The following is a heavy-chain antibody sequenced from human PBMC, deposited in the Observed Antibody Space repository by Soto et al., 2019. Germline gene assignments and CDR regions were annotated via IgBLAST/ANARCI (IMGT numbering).Heavy chain of an antibody. J-gene: IGHJ4*02. CDR1: GFTFSNFW. CDR2: INSDGSRT. D-gene: IGHD3-22*01. Sequence: GGSLRLSCAASGFTFSNFWMYWVRQAPGKGLVWVSRINSDGSRTSYADSVKGRFTISRDNAKNTLYLQMHSLRAEDTAVYYCATFAYNYDSSGYRFDYWGQGTLVTVSS. CDR3: ATFAYNYDSSGYRFDY. V-gene: IGHV3-74*01.